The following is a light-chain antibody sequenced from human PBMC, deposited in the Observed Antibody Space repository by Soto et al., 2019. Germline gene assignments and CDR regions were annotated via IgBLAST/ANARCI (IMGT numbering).Light chain of an antibody. Sequence: QAVVTQEASLNVSPGGTVTLTCGSRTGAVTSGHYPYWFQQKPGQAPRTLIYDTSNKHSWTPARFSGSLLGGKAALTLSGAQPEDEAEYYCLLSYSGARLVFGGGTQLTVL. CDR3: LLSYSGARLV. CDR2: DTS. V-gene: IGLV7-46*01. CDR1: TGAVTSGHY. J-gene: IGLJ2*01.